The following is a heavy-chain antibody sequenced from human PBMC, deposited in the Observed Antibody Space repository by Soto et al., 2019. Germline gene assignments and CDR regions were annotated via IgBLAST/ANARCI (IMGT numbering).Heavy chain of an antibody. CDR2: IKQDGSEK. D-gene: IGHD2-15*01. CDR3: ARDQIIYCCGGPLVVH. CDR1: GFTLSSYW. J-gene: IGHJ4*02. V-gene: IGHV3-7*01. Sequence: GGSLRHSCAACGFTLSSYWMSWVRQAQGKGLEWVANIKQDGSEKYYVDSVKGRFTISRDNAKNSLYLQMNSLRAEDTAVYYCARDQIIYCCGGPLVVHSGQAPRFTVSS.